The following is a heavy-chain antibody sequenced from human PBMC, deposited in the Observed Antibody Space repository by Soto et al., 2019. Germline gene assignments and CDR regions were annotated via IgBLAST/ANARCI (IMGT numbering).Heavy chain of an antibody. V-gene: IGHV1-3*01. D-gene: IGHD3-10*02. CDR1: GFIFTSHV. Sequence: QVQLVQSGAEVKEPGASVKLSCKASGFIFTSHVVHWVRQAPGQRLEWLGWVTGGNGDTKYSKKFQGRVTITRDISATTAYMELSRLTSEDKAIYYCARDSGVRGPSGDLDYWGQGTLVTVSS. CDR3: ARDSGVRGPSGDLDY. J-gene: IGHJ4*02. CDR2: VTGGNGDT.